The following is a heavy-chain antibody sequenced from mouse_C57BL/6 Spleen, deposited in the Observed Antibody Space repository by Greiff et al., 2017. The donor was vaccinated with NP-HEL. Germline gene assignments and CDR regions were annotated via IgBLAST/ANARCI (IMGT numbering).Heavy chain of an antibody. CDR1: GYAFSSYW. V-gene: IGHV1-80*01. Sequence: VQGVESGAELVKPGASVKISCKASGYAFSSYWMNWVKQRPGKGLEWIGQIYPGDGDTNYNGKFKGKATLTADKSSSTAYMQLSSLTSEDSAVYFCARAHYDYDDAMDYWGQGTSVTVSS. J-gene: IGHJ4*01. CDR2: IYPGDGDT. D-gene: IGHD2-4*01. CDR3: ARAHYDYDDAMDY.